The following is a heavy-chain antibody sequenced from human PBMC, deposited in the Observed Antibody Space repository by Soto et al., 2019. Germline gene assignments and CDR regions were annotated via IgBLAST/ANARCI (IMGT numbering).Heavy chain of an antibody. Sequence: EVQLLESGGCLVQPGGSLRLSCSASGFTFTSYAMSWVLQAPGKRLEWVSTFSCDHDTTYTAGSVKGRFTISSDNYKNTLYLQMNSLRDEDTAVYYCATASLGHCTGATCYDFDYWGQGTLVTVSS. CDR2: FSCDHDTT. D-gene: IGHD2-8*02. V-gene: IGHV3-23*01. CDR3: ATASLGHCTGATCYDFDY. CDR1: GFTFTSYA. J-gene: IGHJ4*02.